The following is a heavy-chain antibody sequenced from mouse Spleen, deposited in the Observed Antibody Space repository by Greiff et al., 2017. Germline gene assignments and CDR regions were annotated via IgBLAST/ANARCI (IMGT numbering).Heavy chain of an antibody. CDR3: AREYYYGSSGGFDY. Sequence: EVQLQQSGPELVKPGASVKIPCKASGYTFTDYNMDWVKQSHGKSLEWIGDINPNNGGTIYNQKFKGKATLTVDKSSSTAYMELRSLTSEDTAVYYCAREYYYGSSGGFDYWGQGTTLTVSS. V-gene: IGHV1-18*01. J-gene: IGHJ2*01. D-gene: IGHD1-1*01. CDR1: GYTFTDYN. CDR2: INPNNGGT.